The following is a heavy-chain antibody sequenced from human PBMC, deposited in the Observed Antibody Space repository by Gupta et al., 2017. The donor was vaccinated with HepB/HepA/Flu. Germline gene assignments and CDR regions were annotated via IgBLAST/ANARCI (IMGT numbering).Heavy chain of an antibody. J-gene: IGHJ6*03. Sequence: QVLLQESRPGVLKPSETLSLTCTVSGGSVRSVTSYWSWIRQSPGKGLAWLGYICYNGRPTYNPSRKSRVTLSLDTSLNQVSLKLDSLTAAETTVYFCARNYWSGYYPRYYMDVCGKVTTVTVSS. CDR2: ICYNGRP. CDR1: GGSVRSVTSY. CDR3: ARNYWSGYYPRYYMDV. D-gene: IGHD3-3*01. V-gene: IGHV4-61*01.